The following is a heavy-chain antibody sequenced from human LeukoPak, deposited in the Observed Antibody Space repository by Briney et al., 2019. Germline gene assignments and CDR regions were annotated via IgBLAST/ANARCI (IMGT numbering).Heavy chain of an antibody. CDR1: GGSISTSGYY. CDR3: ARPHPYALVLGWFDP. Sequence: PSETLSLTCTVSGGSISTSGYYWAWIRQPPGKGLEWIGSIYYSGSAYYNPSLKSRVIISVDTSKNQLSLKLSSVTAADTAVYYCARPHPYALVLGWFDPWGQGTLVTVSS. J-gene: IGHJ5*02. V-gene: IGHV4-39*01. D-gene: IGHD3-16*01. CDR2: IYYSGSA.